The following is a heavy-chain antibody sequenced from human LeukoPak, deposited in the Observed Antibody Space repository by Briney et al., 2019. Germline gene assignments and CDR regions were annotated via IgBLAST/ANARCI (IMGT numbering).Heavy chain of an antibody. Sequence: PGGSLRLSCAASGFTFSSYWMSWVRQAPGKGLEWVANIKQDGSEKYYVDSVKGRFTISRDNAKNSLYLQMDSLRAEDTAVYYCAGGRLLWFGESDAFDIWGQGTMVTVSS. J-gene: IGHJ3*02. V-gene: IGHV3-7*01. CDR3: AGGRLLWFGESDAFDI. CDR2: IKQDGSEK. CDR1: GFTFSSYW. D-gene: IGHD3-10*01.